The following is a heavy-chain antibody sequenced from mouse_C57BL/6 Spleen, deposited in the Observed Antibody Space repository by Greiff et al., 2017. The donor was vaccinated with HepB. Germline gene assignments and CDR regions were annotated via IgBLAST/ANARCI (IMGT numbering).Heavy chain of an antibody. CDR2: IDPETGGT. CDR1: GYTFTDYE. V-gene: IGHV1-15*01. CDR3: TRAGTGFDY. J-gene: IGHJ2*01. Sequence: QVQLQQSGAELVRPGASVTLSCKASGYTFTDYEMHWVKQTPVHSLEWIGAIDPETGGTAYNQKFKGKAILTADKSSSTAYMELRSLTSEDSAVYYCTRAGTGFDYWGQGTTLTVSS. D-gene: IGHD4-1*01.